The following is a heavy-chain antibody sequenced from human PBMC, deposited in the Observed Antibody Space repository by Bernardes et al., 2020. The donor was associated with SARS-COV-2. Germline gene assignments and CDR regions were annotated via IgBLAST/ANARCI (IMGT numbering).Heavy chain of an antibody. D-gene: IGHD2-2*01. J-gene: IGHJ6*03. CDR3: ARGEGSQLLIYYYYYMDV. CDR1: GFTFSSYS. V-gene: IGHV3-21*01. CDR2: ISSSSSYI. Sequence: GGSLRLSCAASGFTFSSYSMNWVRQAPGKGLEWVSSISSSSSYIYYADSVKGRFTISRDNAKNSLYLQMNSLRAEDTAVYYCARGEGSQLLIYYYYYMDVWGKGTTVTVSS.